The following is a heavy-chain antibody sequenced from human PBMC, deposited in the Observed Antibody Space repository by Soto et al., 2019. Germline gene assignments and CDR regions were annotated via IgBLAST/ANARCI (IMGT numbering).Heavy chain of an antibody. D-gene: IGHD6-13*01. J-gene: IGHJ4*02. CDR3: AKGPPGYSSSWYYGNY. CDR2: ISWNSGSI. Sequence: GGSLRLSCAASGFTFDDYAMHWVRQAPGKGLEWVSGISWNSGSIGYADSVKGRFTISRDNAKNSLYLQMNSLRAEDTALYYCAKGPPGYSSSWYYGNYWGQGTLVTVSS. CDR1: GFTFDDYA. V-gene: IGHV3-9*01.